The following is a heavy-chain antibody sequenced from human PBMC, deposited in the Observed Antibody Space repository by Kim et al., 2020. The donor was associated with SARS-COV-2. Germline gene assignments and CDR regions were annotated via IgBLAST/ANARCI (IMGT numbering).Heavy chain of an antibody. V-gene: IGHV3-23*01. CDR1: GFTFSSYA. CDR2: ISGSGGST. Sequence: GGSLRLSCAASGFTFSSYAMSWVRQAPGKGLEWVSAISGSGGSTYYADSVKGRFTISRDNSKNTLYLQMNSLRAEDTAVYYCAKDLSKYYDILTGYYGSKTSYGGDVGEFDYWGQGTLVTVSS. CDR3: AKDLSKYYDILTGYYGSKTSYGGDVGEFDY. D-gene: IGHD3-9*01. J-gene: IGHJ4*02.